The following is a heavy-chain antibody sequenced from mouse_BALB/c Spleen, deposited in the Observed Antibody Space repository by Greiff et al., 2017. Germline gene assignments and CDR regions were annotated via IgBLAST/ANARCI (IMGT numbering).Heavy chain of an antibody. CDR1: GFTFTDYY. J-gene: IGHJ4*01. V-gene: IGHV7-3*02. Sequence: DVQLVESGGGLVQPGGSLRLSCATSGFTFTDYYMSWVRQPPGKALEWLGFIRNKANGYTTEYSASVKGRFTISRDNSQSILYLQMNTLRAEDSATYYCAKEVYYAMDYWGQGTSVTVSS. CDR3: AKEVYYAMDY. CDR2: IRNKANGYTT.